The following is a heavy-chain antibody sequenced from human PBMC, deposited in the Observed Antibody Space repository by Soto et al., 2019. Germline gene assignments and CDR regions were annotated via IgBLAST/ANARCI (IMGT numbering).Heavy chain of an antibody. CDR1: GYSFTTYW. CDR2: IYPGDSDT. J-gene: IGHJ6*02. D-gene: IGHD6-6*01. CDR3: VSEKKQQLANYYYYVMDV. V-gene: IGHV5-51*01. Sequence: PWESLKISCKGSGYSFTTYWIGWVRQMPGKGLEWMGIIYPGDSDTRYSPSFQGQVTISAGKSISTAYLQWSILKASDTAMYYCVSEKKQQLANYYYYVMDVWGQGTTVTVSS.